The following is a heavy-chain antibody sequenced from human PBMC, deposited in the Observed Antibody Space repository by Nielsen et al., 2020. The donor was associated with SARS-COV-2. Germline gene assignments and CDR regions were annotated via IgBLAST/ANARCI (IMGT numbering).Heavy chain of an antibody. V-gene: IGHV5-51*01. CDR2: AYPADSDT. J-gene: IGHJ6*02. CDR3: ARHKSPGGIYFYEMEL. CDR1: GYRLSNYG. Sequence: GESLKIPCQGSGYRLSNYGIGWVRQLPGIGLEWMGVAYPADSDTRYSPSFRGQVTISVDKSISTAYLQWSSLKASDTAMYFCARHKSPGGIYFYEMELWGQGTTVTVSS. D-gene: IGHD2-21*01.